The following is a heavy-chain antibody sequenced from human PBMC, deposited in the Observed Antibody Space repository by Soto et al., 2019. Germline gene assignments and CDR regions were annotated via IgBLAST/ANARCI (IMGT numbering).Heavy chain of an antibody. CDR3: ARDRAYSGSHGLFDY. CDR1: GFTFSSYS. V-gene: IGHV3-21*01. D-gene: IGHD1-26*01. J-gene: IGHJ4*02. Sequence: PGGSLRLSCAASGFTFSSYSMNWVRQAPGKGLEWVSSISSSSSYIYYADSVKGRFTISRDNAKNSLYLQMNSLRAEDTAVYYCARDRAYSGSHGLFDYWGQGTLVTVSS. CDR2: ISSSSSYI.